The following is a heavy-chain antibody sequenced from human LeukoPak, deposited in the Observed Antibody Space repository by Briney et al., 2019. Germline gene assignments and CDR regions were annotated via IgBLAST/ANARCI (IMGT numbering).Heavy chain of an antibody. D-gene: IGHD1-26*01. V-gene: IGHV1-69*13. Sequence: SVKVSCKASGYTFTSYGISWVRQAPGQGLEWMGGIIPIFGTANYAQKFQGRVTITADESTSTAYMELSSLRSEDTAVYYCARWDGGGYEYYMDVWGKGTTVTISS. CDR3: ARWDGGGYEYYMDV. CDR1: GYTFTSYG. J-gene: IGHJ6*03. CDR2: IIPIFGTA.